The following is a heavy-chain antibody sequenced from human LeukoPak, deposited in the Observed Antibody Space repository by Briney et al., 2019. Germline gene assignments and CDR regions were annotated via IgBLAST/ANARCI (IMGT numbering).Heavy chain of an antibody. Sequence: SETLSLTCAVYGGTFSGYYWSWIRQPPGKGLEWIGEINDSGSTNYNPSLKSRVTISVDTSKKQFFLKLSSVTAADTAVYYCAREGADGRIFGVVIWFDYWGQGTLVTVSS. CDR3: AREGADGRIFGVVIWFDY. V-gene: IGHV4-34*01. CDR1: GGTFSGYY. CDR2: INDSGST. J-gene: IGHJ4*02. D-gene: IGHD3-3*01.